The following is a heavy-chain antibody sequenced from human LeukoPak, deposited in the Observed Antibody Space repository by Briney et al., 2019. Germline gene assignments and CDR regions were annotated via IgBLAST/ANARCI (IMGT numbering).Heavy chain of an antibody. CDR3: ARLDYYYYYMDV. V-gene: IGHV3-21*01. J-gene: IGHJ6*03. CDR2: ISSSSSYT. Sequence: PGGSLRLSCAASGFTFSSYSMNWVRQAPGKGLKWVSSISSSSSYTYYADSVKGRFTISRDNAKNSLYLQMNSLRAEDTAVYYCARLDYYYYYMDVWGKGTTVTVSS. CDR1: GFTFSSYS.